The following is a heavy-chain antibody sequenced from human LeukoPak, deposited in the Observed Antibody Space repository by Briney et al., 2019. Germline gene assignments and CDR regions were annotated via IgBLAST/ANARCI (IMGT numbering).Heavy chain of an antibody. Sequence: PSETLSLTCTVSGGSISSGSYYWSCIRQPAGKGLEWIGHIYTSGSTNYNPSLKSRVTISVDTSKNQFSLKLSSVTAADTAVYYCARVRGSFGLGYFDYWGQGTLVTVSS. J-gene: IGHJ4*02. CDR1: GGSISSGSYY. D-gene: IGHD1-26*01. CDR2: IYTSGST. V-gene: IGHV4-61*09. CDR3: ARVRGSFGLGYFDY.